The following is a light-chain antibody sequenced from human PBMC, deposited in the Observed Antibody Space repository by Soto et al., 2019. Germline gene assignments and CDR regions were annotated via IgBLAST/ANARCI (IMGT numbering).Light chain of an antibody. V-gene: IGKV3-15*01. CDR2: GVS. CDR3: HQYNNWPIT. CDR1: QTVGSN. J-gene: IGKJ5*01. Sequence: ELVLPLSPATLSVSPGERASISCRASQTVGSNLAWYQQKPGQTPRLLVYGVSTRAAEIAARFSGSGSGTDFTLTISSLQSEDFAVYYCHQYNNWPITFGEGTRPEV.